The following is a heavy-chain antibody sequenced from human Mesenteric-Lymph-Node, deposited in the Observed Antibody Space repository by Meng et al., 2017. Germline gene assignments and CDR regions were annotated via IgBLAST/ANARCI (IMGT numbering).Heavy chain of an antibody. CDR1: GFTFDDYA. V-gene: IGHV3-9*01. CDR3: ARGGYNYYYGMEV. CDR2: ISWNSGSI. J-gene: IGHJ6*02. Sequence: GGSLRLSCAASGFTFDDYAMHWVRQAPGKGLEWVSGISWNSGSIGYADSVKGRFTISRDNAKNSLYLQMNSLRAEDTGLYHCARGGYNYYYGMEVWGQGTTVTVSS.